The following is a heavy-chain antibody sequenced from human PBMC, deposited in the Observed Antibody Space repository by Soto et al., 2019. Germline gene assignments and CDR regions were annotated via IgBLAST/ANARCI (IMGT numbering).Heavy chain of an antibody. V-gene: IGHV1-46*03. CDR2: INPSGGST. CDR3: AREGIAVAGTVGAFDI. Sequence: QVQLVQSGAEVKKPGASVKVSCKASGYTFTSYYMHWVRQAPGQGLEWMGIINPSGGSTSYAQKFHGRVTMTRDTSTSTVYMERSSLRSEDTAVYYCAREGIAVAGTVGAFDIWGQGTMVTVSS. D-gene: IGHD6-19*01. J-gene: IGHJ3*02. CDR1: GYTFTSYY.